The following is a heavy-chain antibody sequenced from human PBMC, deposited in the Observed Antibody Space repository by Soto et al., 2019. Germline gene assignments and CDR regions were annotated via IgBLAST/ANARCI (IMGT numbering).Heavy chain of an antibody. D-gene: IGHD3-22*01. V-gene: IGHV1-69*13. CDR3: GRSDYYDSSGYYSDAFDI. CDR1: GGTFSSYA. Sequence: SVKVSCKASGGTFSSYAISWVRQAPGQGLEWMGGIIPIFGTANYAQKFQGRVTITADESTSTAYMELSSLRSEDTAVYYCGRSDYYDSSGYYSDAFDIWGQGTMVTVSS. J-gene: IGHJ3*02. CDR2: IIPIFGTA.